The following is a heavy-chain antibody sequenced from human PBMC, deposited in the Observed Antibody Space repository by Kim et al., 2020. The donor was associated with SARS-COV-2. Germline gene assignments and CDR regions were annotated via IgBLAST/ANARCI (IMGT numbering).Heavy chain of an antibody. J-gene: IGHJ4*02. Sequence: GGSLRLSCAASGFTFYNAWMSWVRQAPRRGLEWDGRIRSKTDGGTSDYGAPVKGRFIISRDDSDNTLYLQMNDLQTEDTAVYFCSLIGGRGWPPSWGQGTLVTVSS. V-gene: IGHV3-15*01. CDR2: IRSKTDGGTS. CDR1: GFTFYNAW. D-gene: IGHD3-10*01. CDR3: SLIGGRGWPPS.